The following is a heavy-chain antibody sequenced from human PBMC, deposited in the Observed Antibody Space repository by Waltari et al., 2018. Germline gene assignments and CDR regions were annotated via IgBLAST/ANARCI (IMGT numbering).Heavy chain of an antibody. D-gene: IGHD3-3*01. Sequence: QVQLVESGGGVVQPGRSLRLSCAASGFTFSSYAMHWVRQAPGKGLEWVAVISYDGSNKYYADSVKGRFTSSRDNSKNTLYLQMNSLRAEDTAVYYCARDIERFLEWLLGYWGKGTLVTVSS. V-gene: IGHV3-30-3*01. CDR1: GFTFSSYA. J-gene: IGHJ4*02. CDR3: ARDIERFLEWLLGY. CDR2: ISYDGSNK.